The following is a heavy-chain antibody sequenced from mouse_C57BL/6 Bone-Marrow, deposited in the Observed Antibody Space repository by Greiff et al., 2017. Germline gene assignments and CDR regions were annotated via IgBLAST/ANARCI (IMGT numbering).Heavy chain of an antibody. Sequence: VQLQQSGAELARPGASVKLSCKASGYTFTSYGISWVKQRTGQGLEWIGEIYPRSGNTYYNEKFKGKATLTADKSSSTAYMELRSLTSEDSAVYFCARGSITTVVRRYFDYWGQGTTLTVSS. CDR2: IYPRSGNT. D-gene: IGHD1-1*01. V-gene: IGHV1-81*01. CDR1: GYTFTSYG. J-gene: IGHJ2*01. CDR3: ARGSITTVVRRYFDY.